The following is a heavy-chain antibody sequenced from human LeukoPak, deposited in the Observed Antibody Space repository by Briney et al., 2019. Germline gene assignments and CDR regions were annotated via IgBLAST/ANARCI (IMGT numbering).Heavy chain of an antibody. CDR2: ISYDGSNK. D-gene: IGHD3-10*01. CDR1: GFTFSSYA. Sequence: PGGSLRLSCAASGFTFSSYAMHWVRQAPGKGLEWVAVISYDGSNKYYADSVKGRFTISRDNSKNTLYLQMNSLRAEDTAVYYCARGQRYSDYFDYWGQGILVTVSS. V-gene: IGHV3-30-3*01. J-gene: IGHJ4*02. CDR3: ARGQRYSDYFDY.